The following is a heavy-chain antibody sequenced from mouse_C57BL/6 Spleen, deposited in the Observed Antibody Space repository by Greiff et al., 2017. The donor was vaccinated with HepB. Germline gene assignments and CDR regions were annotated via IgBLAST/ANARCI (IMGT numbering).Heavy chain of an antibody. CDR2: ISSGGSYT. V-gene: IGHV5-6*02. CDR3: ARRGDVRTFDY. Sequence: EVMLVESGGDLVKPGGSLKLSCAASGFTFSSYGMSWVRQTPDKRLEWVATISSGGSYTYYPDSVKGRFTISRDNAKNTLYLQMSSLKSEDTAMYYCARRGDVRTFDYWGQGTTLTVSS. J-gene: IGHJ2*01. D-gene: IGHD3-3*01. CDR1: GFTFSSYG.